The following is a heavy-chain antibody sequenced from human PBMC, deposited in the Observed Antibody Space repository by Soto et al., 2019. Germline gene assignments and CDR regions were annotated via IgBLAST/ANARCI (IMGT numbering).Heavy chain of an antibody. V-gene: IGHV1-18*01. Sequence: QVQLVQSGAEVKKPGASVKVSCKASGYTFTSYGISWVRQAPGQGLEWMGWISAYNGNTNYAQKLQGRVTMTTDTPTSTAHMELRSLRSDDTAVYYCARDPLCTNGVCPFWYWGQGTLVTVSS. CDR2: ISAYNGNT. D-gene: IGHD2-8*01. CDR3: ARDPLCTNGVCPFWY. J-gene: IGHJ4*02. CDR1: GYTFTSYG.